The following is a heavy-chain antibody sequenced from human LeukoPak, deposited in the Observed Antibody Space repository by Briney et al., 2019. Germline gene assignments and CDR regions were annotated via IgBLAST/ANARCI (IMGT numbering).Heavy chain of an antibody. D-gene: IGHD5-18*01. CDR1: GYSFTSYG. J-gene: IGHJ4*02. Sequence: ASVKVSCKASGYSFTSYGISWVRQAPGQGLEWMGWISAYNGNTNYAQKLQGRVTMTTDTSTSTAYMELRSLRSDDTAVYYCARVRSTAMVFDYWGQGTLVTVSS. V-gene: IGHV1-18*01. CDR3: ARVRSTAMVFDY. CDR2: ISAYNGNT.